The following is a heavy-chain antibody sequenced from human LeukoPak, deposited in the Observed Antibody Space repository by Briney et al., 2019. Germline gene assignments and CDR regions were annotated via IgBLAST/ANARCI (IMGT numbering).Heavy chain of an antibody. CDR2: ISSSSSTI. CDR1: GFTFSSYS. CDR3: ARVFGSGWLVPGAFDI. J-gene: IGHJ3*02. V-gene: IGHV3-48*02. D-gene: IGHD6-19*01. Sequence: GRTLRLSCAASGFTFSSYSMNWVRQAPGKGLEWVSYISSSSSTIYYADSVKCRFTISRDNAKNSLYLQMNSLRDEDTAVYYCARVFGSGWLVPGAFDIWGQGTMVTVSS.